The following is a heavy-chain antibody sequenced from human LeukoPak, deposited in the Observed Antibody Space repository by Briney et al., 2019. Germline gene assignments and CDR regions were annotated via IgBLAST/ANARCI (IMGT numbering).Heavy chain of an antibody. CDR1: GYTFTSYA. D-gene: IGHD3-3*01. CDR2: INAGNGNT. CDR3: ARDSAFWSGYYPEYYYGMDV. V-gene: IGHV1-3*01. J-gene: IGHJ6*02. Sequence: ASVKVSCKASGYTFTSYAMHWVRQAPGQRLEWMGWINAGNGNTKYSQKFQGRVTITRDTSASTAYMELSSLRSEDTAVYYCARDSAFWSGYYPEYYYGMDVWGQGTTVTVSS.